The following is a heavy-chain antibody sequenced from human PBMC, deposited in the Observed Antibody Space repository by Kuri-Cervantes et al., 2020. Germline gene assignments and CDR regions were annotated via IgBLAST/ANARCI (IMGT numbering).Heavy chain of an antibody. J-gene: IGHJ3*02. Sequence: SETLSLTCAVYGGSFSSYYWSWIRQPPGKGLEWIGEINHSGSTNYNPSLKSRVTISEDTSKNQFSLKLSSVTAADTAVYYCARDGCSSTSCYYFSAFDIWGQGTMVTDSS. CDR1: GGSFSSYY. V-gene: IGHV4-34*01. CDR2: INHSGST. D-gene: IGHD2-2*01. CDR3: ARDGCSSTSCYYFSAFDI.